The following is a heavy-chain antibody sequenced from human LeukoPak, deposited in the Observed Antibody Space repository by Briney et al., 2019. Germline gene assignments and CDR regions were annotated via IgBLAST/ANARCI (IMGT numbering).Heavy chain of an antibody. CDR1: GFSFSTHW. V-gene: IGHV3-7*01. J-gene: IGHJ3*02. Sequence: GGSLRLSCAASGFSFSTHWMSWFRQAPGKGLEWVALIEQDGSVIHYVDSVKGRFTISRDNAKNSLSLQMNSLRADDTAVYYCAGDEGWTFDIWGQGTKVTVSS. D-gene: IGHD5-24*01. CDR2: IEQDGSVI. CDR3: AGDEGWTFDI.